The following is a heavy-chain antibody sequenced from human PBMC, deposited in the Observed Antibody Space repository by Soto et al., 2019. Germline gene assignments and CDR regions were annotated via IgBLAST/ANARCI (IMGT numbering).Heavy chain of an antibody. D-gene: IGHD1-26*01. Sequence: ASGNVCCKACGYKFIDYGISWVRQAPGQGLEWMGWVSVYSGSAKYGQNVQGRITMTTDTSTTTAYMELMSLRSDDTAVYYCARVLMRDSAARAFDIWGQGTMVTVSS. CDR3: ARVLMRDSAARAFDI. CDR1: GYKFIDYG. CDR2: VSVYSGSA. J-gene: IGHJ3*02. V-gene: IGHV1-18*04.